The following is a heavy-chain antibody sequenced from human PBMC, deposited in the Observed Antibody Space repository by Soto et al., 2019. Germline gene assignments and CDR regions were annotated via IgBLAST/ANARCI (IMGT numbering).Heavy chain of an antibody. CDR3: ARTPYYDFWSGYPRAFDI. CDR1: GYTFTSYG. Sequence: QVQLVQSGAEVKKPGASVKVSCKASGYTFTSYGISWVRQAPGQGLEWMGWISAYNGNTNYAQKIQGRVTMTTDTSTSTAYMELRSLRSDDTAVYYCARTPYYDFWSGYPRAFDIWGQGTMVTVSS. V-gene: IGHV1-18*01. J-gene: IGHJ3*02. CDR2: ISAYNGNT. D-gene: IGHD3-3*01.